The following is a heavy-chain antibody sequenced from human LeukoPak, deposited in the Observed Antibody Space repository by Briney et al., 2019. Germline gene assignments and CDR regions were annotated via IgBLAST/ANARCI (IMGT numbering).Heavy chain of an antibody. V-gene: IGHV3-66*02. J-gene: IGHJ4*02. CDR3: ARGEEGATAY. CDR1: GFSVSTNY. Sequence: GGSLTLSCAASGFSVSTNYMSWVRQSPGKGLEWVSVIHGDETTYYADSVKDRFTVSRDDSKNTLYLQMNSLRAEDTAVYYCARGEEGATAYWGQGTLVTVSS. D-gene: IGHD1-26*01. CDR2: IHGDETT.